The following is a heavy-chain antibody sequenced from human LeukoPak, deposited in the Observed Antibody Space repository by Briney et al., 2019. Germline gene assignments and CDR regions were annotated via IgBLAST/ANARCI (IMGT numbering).Heavy chain of an antibody. CDR3: ATSAMVKIPLDY. CDR1: GFTFSDYY. CDR2: ISSRGDTI. V-gene: IGHV3-11*04. Sequence: GGSLRLSCAASGFTFSDYYMSWVRQAPGKGLEWVSYISSRGDTIYYADSMKGRFTISRDNAKNSLYLQMSSLSAEDTAVYYCATSAMVKIPLDYWGQGTLVTVSS. D-gene: IGHD5-18*01. J-gene: IGHJ4*02.